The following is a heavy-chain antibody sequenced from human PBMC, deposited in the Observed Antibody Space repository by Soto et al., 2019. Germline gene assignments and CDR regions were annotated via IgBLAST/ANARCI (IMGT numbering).Heavy chain of an antibody. J-gene: IGHJ6*02. D-gene: IGHD3-10*01. CDR2: IIPIFGTA. V-gene: IGHV1-69*01. Sequence: QVQLVQSGAEVKKPGSSVKVSCTASGGTFSSYAISWVRQAPGQGLEWMGGIIPIFGTANYAQKFQGRVTITADESTSTAYMELRSLSYEDTAVYYCASKGDNYRYYYYGMDVWGQGTTVSVCS. CDR1: GGTFSSYA. CDR3: ASKGDNYRYYYYGMDV.